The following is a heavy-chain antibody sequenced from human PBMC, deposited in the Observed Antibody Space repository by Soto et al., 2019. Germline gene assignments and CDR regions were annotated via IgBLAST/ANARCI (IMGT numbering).Heavy chain of an antibody. Sequence: QVQLQESGPGLVKPSQTLSLTCTVSGGSISSGGYYWSWIRQHPGKGLEWIGYIYYSGSTYYNPSLKSRVTISVDTSKNQSSLKLSSVTAADTAVYYCARDREVPYYYYYGMDVWGQGTTVTVSS. CDR2: IYYSGST. CDR3: ARDREVPYYYYYGMDV. J-gene: IGHJ6*02. V-gene: IGHV4-31*03. CDR1: GGSISSGGYY.